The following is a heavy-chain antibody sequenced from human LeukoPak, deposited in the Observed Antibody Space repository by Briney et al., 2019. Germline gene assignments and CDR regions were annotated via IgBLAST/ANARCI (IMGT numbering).Heavy chain of an antibody. CDR2: IYSGGST. Sequence: TGGSLRLSCAASGFTVSSNYMSWVRQAPGKGLEWVSVIYSGGSTYYADSVKGRFTISRDNSKNTLYLQMNSLRAEDTAVYYCARSGYYYDSSGYEPFDYWGQGTLVTVSS. J-gene: IGHJ4*02. V-gene: IGHV3-53*01. D-gene: IGHD3-22*01. CDR1: GFTVSSNY. CDR3: ARSGYYYDSSGYEPFDY.